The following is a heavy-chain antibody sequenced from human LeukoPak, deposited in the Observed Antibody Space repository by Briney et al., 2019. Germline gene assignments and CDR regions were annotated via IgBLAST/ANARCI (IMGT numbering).Heavy chain of an antibody. CDR1: GGSIRSSSYY. J-gene: IGHJ4*02. CDR3: ARQTRRYDSSGYRYFDY. V-gene: IGHV4-39*01. Sequence: SDTLSLTCTVSGGSIRSSSYYLGWIRQPPGKGLEWIGSIYYSGSPYYNPSLKSRVTISVDTSKNQFSLKLSSVTAADTAVYYCARQTRRYDSSGYRYFDYWGQGTLVTVSS. CDR2: IYYSGSP. D-gene: IGHD3-22*01.